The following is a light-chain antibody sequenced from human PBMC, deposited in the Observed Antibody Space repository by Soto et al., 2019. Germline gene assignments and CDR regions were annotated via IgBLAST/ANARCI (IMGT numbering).Light chain of an antibody. CDR2: GAS. CDR3: QQYGRSPYT. CDR1: QSVSNNW. Sequence: EVVLTQSPGTLSLSPGERATLSCRASQSVSNNWLAWYQQKPGQAPRLLIYGASSRPGGIPDKFSGSGSGTDSTLTINRLEPEDFAVYYCQQYGRSPYTFGQGTKVEI. J-gene: IGKJ2*01. V-gene: IGKV3-20*01.